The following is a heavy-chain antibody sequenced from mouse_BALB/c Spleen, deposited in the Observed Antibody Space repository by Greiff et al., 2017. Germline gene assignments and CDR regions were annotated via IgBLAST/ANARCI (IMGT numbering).Heavy chain of an antibody. V-gene: IGHV1-82*01. D-gene: IGHD2-4*01. Sequence: VQLQQSGTELVKPGGSVKISCKASGYAFSSSWMNWVKQRPGPGLEWIGRIYPGDGDTNYNGKFKGKATLTADKSSSTAYMQLSSLTSEDTAVYYCNACGITDYYAMDYWGQGTSVTVSS. CDR3: NACGITDYYAMDY. CDR2: IYPGDGDT. J-gene: IGHJ4*01. CDR1: GYAFSSSW.